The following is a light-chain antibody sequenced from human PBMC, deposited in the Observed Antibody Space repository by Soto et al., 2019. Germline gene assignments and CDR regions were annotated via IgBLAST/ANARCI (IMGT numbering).Light chain of an antibody. CDR2: DVS. Sequence: QSALTQPASVSGSPGKSITISCTGTSSEVGGYNYVSWYHHHPGKAPKLMIYDVSNGPSGVSNRFSGSKSGNTAYLTISGLQAEEEEGNKCSSYTSSRTLVLGGGTKRTVL. CDR3: SSYTSSRTLV. V-gene: IGLV2-14*03. J-gene: IGLJ2*01. CDR1: SSEVGGYNY.